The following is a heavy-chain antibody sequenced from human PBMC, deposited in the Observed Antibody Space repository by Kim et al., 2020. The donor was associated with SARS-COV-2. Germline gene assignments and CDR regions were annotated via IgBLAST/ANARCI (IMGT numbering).Heavy chain of an antibody. V-gene: IGHV4-34*01. CDR2: INHSGST. CDR3: ARGNHKIGYCSGGSCYNLRRGDAFDI. CDR1: GGSFSGYY. J-gene: IGHJ3*02. D-gene: IGHD2-15*01. Sequence: SETLSLTCAVYGGSFSGYYWSWIRQPPGKGLEWIGEINHSGSTNYNPSLKSRVTISVDTSKNQFSLKLSSVTAADTAVYYCARGNHKIGYCSGGSCYNLRRGDAFDIWGQGTMVTVSS.